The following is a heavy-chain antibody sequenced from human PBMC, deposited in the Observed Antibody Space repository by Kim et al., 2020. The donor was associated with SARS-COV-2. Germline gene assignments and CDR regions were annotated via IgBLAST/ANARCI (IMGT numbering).Heavy chain of an antibody. CDR3: TGQSVVQFSFAMDV. V-gene: IGHV5-10-1*01. Sequence: GKGLEWVERIKPGDSNSNFNPAFQGHVSMSVDKSSTTAYLQWGSLKASDTAIYYCTGQSVVQFSFAMDVWGQGTTVAVSS. D-gene: IGHD6-6*01. CDR2: IKPGDSNS. J-gene: IGHJ6*02.